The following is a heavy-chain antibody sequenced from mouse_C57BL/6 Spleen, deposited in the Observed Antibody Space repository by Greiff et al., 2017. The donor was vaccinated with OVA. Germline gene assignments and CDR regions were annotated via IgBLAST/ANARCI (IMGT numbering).Heavy chain of an antibody. CDR2: INPNNGGT. CDR1: GYTFTDYN. V-gene: IGHV1-22*01. CDR3: ARAVYYYGSSWYFDV. J-gene: IGHJ1*03. Sequence: VQLQQSGPELVKPGASVKMSCKASGYTFTDYNMHWVKQSHGKSLEWIGYINPNNGGTSYNQKFKGKATLTVTKSSSTAYMELRSLTSEDSAVYYCARAVYYYGSSWYFDVWGTGTTVTVSS. D-gene: IGHD1-1*01.